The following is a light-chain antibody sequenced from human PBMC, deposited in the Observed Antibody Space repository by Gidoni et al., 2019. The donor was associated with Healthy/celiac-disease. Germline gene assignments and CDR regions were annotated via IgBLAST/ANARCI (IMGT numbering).Light chain of an antibody. CDR3: QQSYSTPYT. Sequence: DTQMTPSPSSLSASVGDRVTITCRASQSISSYLNWYQQKPGKAPKLLFYAASSLQSGVPSRFSGSGSGTDFTLTISSLQPEDFATYYCQQSYSTPYTFGQGTKLEIK. V-gene: IGKV1-39*01. CDR1: QSISSY. J-gene: IGKJ2*01. CDR2: AAS.